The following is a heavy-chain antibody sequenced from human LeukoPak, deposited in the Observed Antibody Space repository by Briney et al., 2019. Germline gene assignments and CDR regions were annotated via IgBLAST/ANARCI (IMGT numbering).Heavy chain of an antibody. Sequence: PSETLSLTCTVSGGSISSGDYYWSWIRQPPGKGLEWIGYIYYSGTTYYDPSLKSRVTISVDTSKNQFSLKLTSVTAADTAVYFCARGPYGSGSYYWGQGTLVTVSS. CDR2: IYYSGTT. CDR3: ARGPYGSGSYY. J-gene: IGHJ4*02. CDR1: GGSISSGDYY. V-gene: IGHV4-30-4*01. D-gene: IGHD3-10*01.